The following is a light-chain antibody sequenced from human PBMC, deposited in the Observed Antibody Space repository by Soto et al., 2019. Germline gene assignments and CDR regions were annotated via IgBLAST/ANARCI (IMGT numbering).Light chain of an antibody. Sequence: VLTQSPGTLSLSPGERATLSCRASQSVDRSDIAWYQQNHGQAPRLLIYSTSIRAAGIPDRFSVSGSGTDFSLTISRLEPEDFALYYCQQYGGVGQGTKVDI. CDR3: QQYGG. CDR1: QSVDRSD. V-gene: IGKV3-20*01. J-gene: IGKJ1*01. CDR2: STS.